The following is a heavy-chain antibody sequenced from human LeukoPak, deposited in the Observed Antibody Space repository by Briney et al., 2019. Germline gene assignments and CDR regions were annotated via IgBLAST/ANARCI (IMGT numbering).Heavy chain of an antibody. J-gene: IGHJ4*02. V-gene: IGHV3-30*04. CDR2: ISYDGSNK. CDR3: ARDDNTAMVPLDY. Sequence: PGGSLRLSCAASGFTFSSYAMHWVRQAPGKGLEWVAVISYDGSNKYYADSVKGRFTISRDNSKNTLYLQMNSLRAEDTAVYYCARDDNTAMVPLDYWSQGTLVTVSS. D-gene: IGHD5-18*01. CDR1: GFTFSSYA.